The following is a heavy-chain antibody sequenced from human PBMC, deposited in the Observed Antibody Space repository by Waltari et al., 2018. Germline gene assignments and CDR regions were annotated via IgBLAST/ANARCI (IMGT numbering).Heavy chain of an antibody. CDR1: GGSISSYY. J-gene: IGHJ5*02. Sequence: QVQLQESGPGLVKPSETLSLTCTVSGGSISSYYWSWIRHPPGKGLEWIGYIYYSGSTNYNPSLKSRVTISVDTSKNQFSLKLSSVTAADTAVYYCARLGEVVPAARPWFDPWGQGTLVTVSS. V-gene: IGHV4-59*01. CDR3: ARLGEVVPAARPWFDP. D-gene: IGHD2-2*01. CDR2: IYYSGST.